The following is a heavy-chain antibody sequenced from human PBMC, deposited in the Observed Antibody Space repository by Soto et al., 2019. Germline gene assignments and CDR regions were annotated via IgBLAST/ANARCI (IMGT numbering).Heavy chain of an antibody. J-gene: IGHJ4*02. CDR3: AKWLNCTNGVCYTGHYFDY. D-gene: IGHD2-8*01. CDR2: ISGSGGST. Sequence: GSLRLSCAASGFTFSSYAMSWVRQAPGKGLEWVSAISGSGGSTYYADSVKGRFTISRDNSKNTLYLQMNSLRAEDTAVYYCAKWLNCTNGVCYTGHYFDYWGQG. CDR1: GFTFSSYA. V-gene: IGHV3-23*01.